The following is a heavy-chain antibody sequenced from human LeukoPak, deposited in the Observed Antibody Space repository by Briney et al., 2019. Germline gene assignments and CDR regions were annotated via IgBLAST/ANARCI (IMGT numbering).Heavy chain of an antibody. Sequence: GGSLRLSCAASGFTFSSHLMHWVRQAQGTGLVWVSSVKSDGTATNYADSVKGRFTISRDNAKNTLYLQLNSLRVEDTAVYYCVRKFATGDWGQGTLVTVSS. CDR3: VRKFATGD. CDR2: VKSDGTAT. V-gene: IGHV3-74*01. CDR1: GFTFSSHL. D-gene: IGHD1-14*01. J-gene: IGHJ4*02.